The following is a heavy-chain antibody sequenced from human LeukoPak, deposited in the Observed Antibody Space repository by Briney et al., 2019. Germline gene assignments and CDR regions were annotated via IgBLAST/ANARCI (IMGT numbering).Heavy chain of an antibody. J-gene: IGHJ5*02. CDR3: ASGSLVRGGTHWFDP. D-gene: IGHD3-10*01. CDR2: TYYRSKWYI. CDR1: GDSVSSKSAG. V-gene: IGHV6-1*01. Sequence: SQTLSLTCAISGDSVSSKSAGWNWIRQSPSRGLEWLGRTYYRSKWYIDYAESVQSRITINPDTSRNQFSLQLNSVTPEDTAVYYCASGSLVRGGTHWFDPWGQGTLVTVSS.